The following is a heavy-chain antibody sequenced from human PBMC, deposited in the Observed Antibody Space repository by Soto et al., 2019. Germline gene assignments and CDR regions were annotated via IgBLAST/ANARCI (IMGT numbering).Heavy chain of an antibody. CDR2: INHSGST. J-gene: IGHJ6*02. Sequence: PSETLSLTCAVYGGSFSGYYGSWIRQPPGKGLEWIGEINHSGSTNYNPSLKSRVTISVDTSKNQFSLKLSSVTAADTAVYYCARTRRYGDYYYYGMDVWGQGTTVTVSS. D-gene: IGHD4-17*01. CDR1: GGSFSGYY. CDR3: ARTRRYGDYYYYGMDV. V-gene: IGHV4-34*01.